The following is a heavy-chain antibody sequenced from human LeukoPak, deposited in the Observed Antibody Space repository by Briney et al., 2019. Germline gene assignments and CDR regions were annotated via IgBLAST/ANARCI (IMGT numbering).Heavy chain of an antibody. J-gene: IGHJ4*02. CDR3: ASPRTGYYIDC. V-gene: IGHV4-38-2*01. CDR1: GYSISSGYY. Sequence: PSETLSLTCAVSGYSISSGYYWGWIRQPPGRGLEWIGSIYHSGSTYYNPSLKSRVTISVDTSKNQFSLKLSSVTAADTAVYYCASPRTGYYIDCWGEGTLVTVSS. CDR2: IYHSGST. D-gene: IGHD3/OR15-3a*01.